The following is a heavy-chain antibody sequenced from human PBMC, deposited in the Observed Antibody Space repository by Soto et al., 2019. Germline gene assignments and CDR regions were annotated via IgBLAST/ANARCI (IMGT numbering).Heavy chain of an antibody. D-gene: IGHD2-8*02. V-gene: IGHV3-11*06. CDR3: ARHDWRYGLRGGIDY. J-gene: IGHJ4*02. Sequence: ESGGGLVKPGGSLRLSCAASGFTFSDYYMSWIRQAPGKGLEWVSYISSSSSYTNYADSVKGRFTISRDNAKNSLYLQMNSLRAEDTAVYYCARHDWRYGLRGGIDYWGQGTLVTVSS. CDR2: ISSSSSYT. CDR1: GFTFSDYY.